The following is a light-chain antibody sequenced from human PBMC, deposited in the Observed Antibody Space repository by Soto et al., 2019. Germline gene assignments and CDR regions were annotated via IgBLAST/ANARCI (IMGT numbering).Light chain of an antibody. V-gene: IGKV3-20*01. J-gene: IGKJ3*01. CDR2: GAS. CDR3: QQYGSSPEIT. Sequence: EIVLTQSPGTLSLSPGERATLSCRASQSVSSSYLAWYQQKPGQAPRLLIYGASSRATGIPDRFSGSGSGTDFTLPISRLEPEDFAVYYCQQYGSSPEITFGPGTKVDI. CDR1: QSVSSSY.